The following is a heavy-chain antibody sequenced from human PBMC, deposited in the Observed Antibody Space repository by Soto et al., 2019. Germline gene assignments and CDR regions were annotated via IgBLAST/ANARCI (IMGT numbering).Heavy chain of an antibody. D-gene: IGHD4-17*01. J-gene: IGHJ3*02. Sequence: PSGTLSLTCTVSGGSISRSDNSWAWVRQPPGQGLEWIGSIYYSENTYYNPSLKSRVTIYLDTSKNQFSLKLSSVTAADTAVYYCVSRTVTTFNAFDIWGQGTMVT. V-gene: IGHV4-39*01. CDR3: VSRTVTTFNAFDI. CDR1: GGSISRSDNS. CDR2: IYYSENT.